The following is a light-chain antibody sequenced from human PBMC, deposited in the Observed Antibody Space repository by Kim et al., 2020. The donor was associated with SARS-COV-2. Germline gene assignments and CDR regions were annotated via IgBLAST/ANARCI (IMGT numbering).Light chain of an antibody. Sequence: EIVLTQSPGTLSLSPGERATLSCRASQSVSSNYLAWYQQKLGQAPRLLTYGASSRATGIPDRFSGSGSGTDFTLTITRLEPEDFAVYYCQQYSSSPATFGQGTKVDIK. CDR2: GAS. CDR1: QSVSSNY. J-gene: IGKJ1*01. V-gene: IGKV3-20*01. CDR3: QQYSSSPAT.